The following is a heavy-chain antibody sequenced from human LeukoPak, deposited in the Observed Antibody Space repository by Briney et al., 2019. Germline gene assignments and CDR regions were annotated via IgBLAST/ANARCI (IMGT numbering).Heavy chain of an antibody. CDR3: AREVGATGFDY. D-gene: IGHD1-26*01. Sequence: PSETLSLTCTVSGGSVSSGSYYWSWIRQPPGKGLEWIGYIYYSGSTNYNPSLKSRVTISVDTSKNQFSLKLSSVTAADTAVYYCAREVGATGFDYWGQGTLVTVSS. CDR2: IYYSGST. J-gene: IGHJ4*02. V-gene: IGHV4-61*01. CDR1: GGSVSSGSYY.